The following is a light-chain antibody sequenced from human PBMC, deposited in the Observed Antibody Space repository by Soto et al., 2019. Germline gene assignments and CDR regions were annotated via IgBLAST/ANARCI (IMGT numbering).Light chain of an antibody. CDR3: QQLNSDPPIT. V-gene: IGKV1-9*01. Sequence: DIQLTQSPSFLSASVGDRVTITCRASQGIRSYLAWYQQKPGRAPKLLIYTASTLQSGVPSRFSGRGSGTDFTLTISSLQPEDFATYYCQQLNSDPPITFGQGTRLEI. CDR1: QGIRSY. J-gene: IGKJ5*01. CDR2: TAS.